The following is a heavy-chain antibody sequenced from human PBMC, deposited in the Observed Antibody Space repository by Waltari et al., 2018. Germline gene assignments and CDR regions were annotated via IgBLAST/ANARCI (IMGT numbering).Heavy chain of an antibody. CDR3: ARDLGDDGDY. V-gene: IGHV3-53*01. CDR2: IYSGGTT. CDR1: GFTVSSNY. J-gene: IGHJ3*01. Sequence: GESGGGLVKPGGSLRLSCAASGFTVSSNYMSWVRQAPGKGLEWVSIIYSGGTTYYADFVKGRFTFSRDNSKNTLYLQMNSLRAEDTAVYYCARDLGDDGDYWGQGTMVTVSS. D-gene: IGHD4-17*01.